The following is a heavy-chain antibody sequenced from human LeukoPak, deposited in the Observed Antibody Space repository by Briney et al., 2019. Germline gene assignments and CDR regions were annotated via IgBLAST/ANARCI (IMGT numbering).Heavy chain of an antibody. V-gene: IGHV3-23*01. CDR2: ISANGDIT. D-gene: IGHD3-10*01. CDR1: GFTFSSYA. Sequence: GGSLRLSCAASGFTFSSYAMHWVRQAPGKGLQWVSAISANGDITHLADSVKGRFTISRDNSKNTLYLQMNSLRAEDTAVYYCARVRVIGDWYFDLWGRGTLVTVSS. CDR3: ARVRVIGDWYFDL. J-gene: IGHJ2*01.